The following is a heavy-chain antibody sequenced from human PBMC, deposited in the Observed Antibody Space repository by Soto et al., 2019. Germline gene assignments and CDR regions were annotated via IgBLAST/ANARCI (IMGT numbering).Heavy chain of an antibody. V-gene: IGHV4-31*08. D-gene: IGHD4-17*01. CDR2: ISYSGST. J-gene: IGHJ6*03. Sequence: PSETLSLTCTVSGGSISSGGYYWNWIRQHPGKGLEWIGYISYSGSTSYNPSLKSRLTISVDTSKNQFSLKLSSVTAADTAVYYCAGLTTGRDPGYYYYYMDVWGKGTTVTVSS. CDR3: AGLTTGRDPGYYYYYMDV. CDR1: GGSISSGGYY.